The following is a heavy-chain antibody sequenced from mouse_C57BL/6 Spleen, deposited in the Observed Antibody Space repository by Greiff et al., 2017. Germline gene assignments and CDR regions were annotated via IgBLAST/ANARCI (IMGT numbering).Heavy chain of an antibody. CDR3: ARGGNDYDGYYYAMDY. V-gene: IGHV1-80*01. Sequence: VKLVESGAELVKPGASVKISCKASGYAFSSYWMNWVKQRPGKGLEGIGQIYPGDGDTNYNGKFKGKATLTADKSSSTAYMQLSSLTSEDSAVYFCARGGNDYDGYYYAMDYWGQGTSVTVSS. J-gene: IGHJ4*01. CDR1: GYAFSSYW. D-gene: IGHD2-4*01. CDR2: IYPGDGDT.